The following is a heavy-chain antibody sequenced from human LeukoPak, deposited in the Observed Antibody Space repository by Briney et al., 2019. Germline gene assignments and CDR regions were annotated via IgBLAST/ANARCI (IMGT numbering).Heavy chain of an antibody. CDR2: ISDSGST. CDR3: ARQDIWFGELVV. D-gene: IGHD3-10*01. J-gene: IGHJ6*02. V-gene: IGHV4-39*01. CDR1: GGSISRSSYY. Sequence: SETLSLTCIVSGGSISRSSYYWGWLRQPPGKGLEWIGTISDSGSTYYSPFLKSRVTISVDTSKNQFSLKLRFVTAADTAVYYCARQDIWFGELVVWGQGTTVTVSS.